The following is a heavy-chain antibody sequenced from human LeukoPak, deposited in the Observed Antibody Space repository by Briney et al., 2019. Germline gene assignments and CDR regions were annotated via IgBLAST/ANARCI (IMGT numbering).Heavy chain of an antibody. CDR2: IYYSGST. Sequence: SETLSLTCTVSGGSISSSYWSWIRQPSGKGLEWIGYIYYSGSTNYNPSLKSRVTISVDTSKNQFSLKLSSVTAADTAVYYCARDRSSGEFDYWGQGTLVTVSS. CDR3: ARDRSSGEFDY. CDR1: GGSISSSY. J-gene: IGHJ4*02. D-gene: IGHD6-19*01. V-gene: IGHV4-59*01.